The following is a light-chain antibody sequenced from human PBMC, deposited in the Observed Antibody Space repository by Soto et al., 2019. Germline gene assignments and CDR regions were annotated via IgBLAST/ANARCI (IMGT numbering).Light chain of an antibody. J-gene: IGKJ4*01. Sequence: EIVLTQSPGTLSLSPGERATLSCRASQSVSNNYLAWYQQKPGQAPRLLIYGASNRATGIPDRFSGSGSGTDFTLTISRLEPEDFAVYYCQQYGSFTFGGGTKVDIK. CDR1: QSVSNNY. V-gene: IGKV3-20*01. CDR2: GAS. CDR3: QQYGSFT.